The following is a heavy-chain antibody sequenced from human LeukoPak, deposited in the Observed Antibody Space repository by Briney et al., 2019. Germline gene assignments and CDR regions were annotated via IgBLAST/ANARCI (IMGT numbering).Heavy chain of an antibody. CDR2: ISYDGSNK. CDR1: GFTFSSYA. J-gene: IGHJ4*02. V-gene: IGHV3-30-3*01. D-gene: IGHD6-13*01. CDR3: ARQVSSWKYYSDY. Sequence: PGGSLRLSCAASGFTFSSYAMHWVRQAPGKGLEWVAVISYDGSNKYYADSVKGRFTISRDNSKNTLYLQMNSLRAEDTAVYYCARQVSSWKYYSDYWGQGTLVTVSS.